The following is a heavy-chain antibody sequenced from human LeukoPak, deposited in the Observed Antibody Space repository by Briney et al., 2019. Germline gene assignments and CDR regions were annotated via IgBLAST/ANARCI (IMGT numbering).Heavy chain of an antibody. J-gene: IGHJ4*02. D-gene: IGHD1-26*01. Sequence: GGSLRLSCVASGFTFRNYGMLWVRQAQGKGLEWVAVIWYDGSNEHYADSVKGRFAISRDNSKNTLSLQMNSLRVGDSAVYYCVKDRLGGIVGQLDHWGQGTLVTVSS. CDR2: IWYDGSNE. CDR3: VKDRLGGIVGQLDH. CDR1: GFTFRNYG. V-gene: IGHV3-33*03.